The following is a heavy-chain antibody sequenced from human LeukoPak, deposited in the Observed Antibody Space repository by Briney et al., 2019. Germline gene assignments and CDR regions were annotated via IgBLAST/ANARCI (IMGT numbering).Heavy chain of an antibody. CDR3: AKRVVGATTVYYFDY. CDR2: IHNDGST. J-gene: IGHJ4*02. Sequence: PGGSLRLSCAASGFIVSSNYMTWVRQAPGEGLEWVSVIHNDGSTYYTDSVKGRFTISRDNSKNTLYLQMNSLRAEDTAVYYCAKRVVGATTVYYFDYWGQGTLVTVSS. V-gene: IGHV3-53*01. D-gene: IGHD1-26*01. CDR1: GFIVSSNY.